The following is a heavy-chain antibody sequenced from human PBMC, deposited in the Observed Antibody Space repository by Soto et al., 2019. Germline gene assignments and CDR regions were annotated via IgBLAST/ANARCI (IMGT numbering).Heavy chain of an antibody. D-gene: IGHD2-2*01. Sequence: GGSLRLSCAASGFTFSSYWMHWVRQAPGKGLVWVSRINSDGSSTSYADSVKGRFTISRDNAKNTLYLQMNSLRAEDTAVYYCARDPLARRIPVPEDIVVVPAATTDNWFDPWGQGTLVTVSS. V-gene: IGHV3-74*01. CDR2: INSDGSST. J-gene: IGHJ5*02. CDR3: ARDPLARRIPVPEDIVVVPAATTDNWFDP. CDR1: GFTFSSYW.